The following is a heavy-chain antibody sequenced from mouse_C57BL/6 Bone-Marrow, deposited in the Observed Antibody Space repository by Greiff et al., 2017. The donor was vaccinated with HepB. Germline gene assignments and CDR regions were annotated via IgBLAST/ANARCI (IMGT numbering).Heavy chain of an antibody. J-gene: IGHJ2*01. CDR3: AREAPND. V-gene: IGHV1-50*01. CDR2: IDPSDSYT. CDR1: GYTFTSYW. Sequence: QVQLQQPGAELVKPGASVKLSCKASGYTFTSYWMQWVKQRPGQGLEWIGEIDPSDSYTNYNQKFKGKATLTVDTSSSTAYMQLSSLTSEDSAVYYCAREAPNDWGQGTTLTVSS.